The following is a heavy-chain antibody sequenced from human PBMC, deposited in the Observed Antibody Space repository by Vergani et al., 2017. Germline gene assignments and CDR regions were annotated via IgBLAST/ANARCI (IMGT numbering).Heavy chain of an antibody. CDR3: EIVTDYDDSSGYYLDY. CDR2: FDPEHGEV. Sequence: QVQLVQSGSEVRKPGASVKVSCQVSGYSLTELTIHWVRQAPGKGLEWMGGFDPEHGEVTFAHHIQGRVTMTEDRSTDTAYMELSSLRPEDTARYYCEIVTDYDDSSGYYLDYWGQGTLVTGSS. CDR1: GYSLTELT. J-gene: IGHJ4*02. V-gene: IGHV1-24*01. D-gene: IGHD3-22*01.